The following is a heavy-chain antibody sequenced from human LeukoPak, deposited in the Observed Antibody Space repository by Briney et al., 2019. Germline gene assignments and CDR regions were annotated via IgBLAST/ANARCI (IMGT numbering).Heavy chain of an antibody. CDR3: VRGTPTPGIDY. J-gene: IGHJ4*02. Sequence: ASVRVSCKASGYPFSAHFLNWVRQAPGQGLEWMGNIDTTTGNPRYAQDFTGRFVFSLDTSVSTAYLQITSLKADDTAAYYCVRGTPTPGIDYWGQGTQVTVSS. D-gene: IGHD3-10*01. V-gene: IGHV7-4-1*02. CDR2: IDTTTGNP. CDR1: GYPFSAHF.